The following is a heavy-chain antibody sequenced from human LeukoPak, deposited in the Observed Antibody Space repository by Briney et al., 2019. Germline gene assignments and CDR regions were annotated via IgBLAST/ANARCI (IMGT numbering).Heavy chain of an antibody. CDR1: GGSISTDY. Sequence: PSETLSLTCTVSGGSISTDYWSWIRQAPGNGLEWIGHSYNSGSTNYNPSLKSRVSISVDTSKNEFSLKVTSVTTADTAVYYCARRFGYTYGRFDYWGQGTLVTVSS. J-gene: IGHJ4*02. CDR2: SYNSGST. V-gene: IGHV4-59*01. CDR3: ARRFGYTYGRFDY. D-gene: IGHD5-18*01.